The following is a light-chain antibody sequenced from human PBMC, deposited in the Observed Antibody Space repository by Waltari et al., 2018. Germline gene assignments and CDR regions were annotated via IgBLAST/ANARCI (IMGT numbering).Light chain of an antibody. J-gene: IGKJ1*01. CDR3: LQYLHTPRT. CDR2: WAS. V-gene: IGKV4-1*01. Sequence: DVVMTQSPDSLAVSLGERATINCKSSQSLLYTSNNKNYLAWYQQKPGQPPKRLIYWASSRESGVPDRFSGSGSGTDFTLTISGLQAEDVASYFCLQYLHTPRTFGQGTKVEIK. CDR1: QSLLYTSNNKNY.